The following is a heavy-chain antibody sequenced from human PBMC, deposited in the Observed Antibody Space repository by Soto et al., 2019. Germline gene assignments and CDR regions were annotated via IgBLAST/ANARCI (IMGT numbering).Heavy chain of an antibody. CDR1: GFTFSSYG. Sequence: EVQLVESGGGLVQPGGSLRLSCAASGFTFSSYGMNWVRQAPGKGLEWVSYISTGSASIYYADSVKGRFTISRDNAKNSLFLQMNRLTDEDTAVYYCARDSASYSSSSGSYWYFALWGRGTLVAVCS. D-gene: IGHD6-6*01. J-gene: IGHJ2*01. V-gene: IGHV3-48*02. CDR3: ARDSASYSSSSGSYWYFAL. CDR2: ISTGSASI.